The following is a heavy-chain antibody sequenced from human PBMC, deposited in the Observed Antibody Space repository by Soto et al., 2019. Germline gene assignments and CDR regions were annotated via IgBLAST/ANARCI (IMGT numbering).Heavy chain of an antibody. V-gene: IGHV1-46*01. J-gene: IGHJ4*02. CDR2: INPSGGST. CDR3: ARPHRPHYDSSGYYFLFDY. CDR1: GYTFTSYY. D-gene: IGHD3-22*01. Sequence: ASVKVSCKASGYTFTSYYMHWVRQAPGQGLEWMGIINPSGGSTSYAQKFQGRVTMTRDTSTSTVYMELSSLRSEDTAVYYCARPHRPHYDSSGYYFLFDYWGQGTLVTVSS.